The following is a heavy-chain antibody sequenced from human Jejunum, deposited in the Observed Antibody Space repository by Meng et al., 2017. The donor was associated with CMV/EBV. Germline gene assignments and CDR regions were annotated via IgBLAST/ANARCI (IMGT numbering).Heavy chain of an antibody. CDR3: AREKADCSSFGCSGGYYLDY. D-gene: IGHD2-2*01. V-gene: IGHV4-4*07. Sequence: QDPGPGFVNPSVTLSHIFTVVGGSISSYYWSWIRQPAGKGLEWIGRIYTSGSTDFNPSLKSRVTMSLDTSKNQFSLKVTSVTAADAAVYYCAREKADCSSFGCSGGYYLDYWGQGTLVTASS. J-gene: IGHJ4*02. CDR1: GGSISSYY. CDR2: IYTSGST.